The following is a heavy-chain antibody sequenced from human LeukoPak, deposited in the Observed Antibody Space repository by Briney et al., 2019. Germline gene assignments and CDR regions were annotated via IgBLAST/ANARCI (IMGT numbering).Heavy chain of an antibody. D-gene: IGHD2-21*02. CDR2: ISGSGGST. Sequence: QPGGSLRLSCAASGFTFSSYAMSWVRQAPGKGLEWVSAISGSGGSTYYADSVKGRFTISRDNAKNSLYLQMNSLRDEDTAVYYCARDLPAWAYCGGDCYGIDYWGQGTLVTVSS. CDR1: GFTFSSYA. V-gene: IGHV3-23*01. J-gene: IGHJ4*02. CDR3: ARDLPAWAYCGGDCYGIDY.